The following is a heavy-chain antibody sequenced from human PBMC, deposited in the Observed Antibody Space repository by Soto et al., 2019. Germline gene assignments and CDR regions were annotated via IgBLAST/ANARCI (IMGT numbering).Heavy chain of an antibody. V-gene: IGHV3-48*01. CDR1: GFTFGNYG. CDR2: IGIGSSTK. J-gene: IGHJ6*02. Sequence: PGGSLRLSCAASGFTFGNYGMNWVRQAPGKGLEWVSYIGIGSSTKYYADSVKCRFTISRDNAKNSLYLQMNSLRAEDTAVYYCSREPGGGGGSNFWYYGMDVWGQGTMVTVSS. CDR3: SREPGGGGGSNFWYYGMDV. D-gene: IGHD4-4*01.